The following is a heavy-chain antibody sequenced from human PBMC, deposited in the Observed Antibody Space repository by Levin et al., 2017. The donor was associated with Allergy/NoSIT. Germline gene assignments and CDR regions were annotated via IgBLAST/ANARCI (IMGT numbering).Heavy chain of an antibody. CDR2: IYWDDDK. D-gene: IGHD6-13*01. J-gene: IGHJ3*02. CDR3: AHSLELRAAAGPTDAFDI. Sequence: ASGPTLVKPTQTLTLTCTFSGFSLSTSGVGVGWIRQPPGKALEWLALIYWDDDKRYSPSLKSRLTITKDTSKNQVVLTMTNMDPVDTATYYCAHSLELRAAAGPTDAFDIWGQGTMVTVSS. CDR1: GFSLSTSGVG. V-gene: IGHV2-5*02.